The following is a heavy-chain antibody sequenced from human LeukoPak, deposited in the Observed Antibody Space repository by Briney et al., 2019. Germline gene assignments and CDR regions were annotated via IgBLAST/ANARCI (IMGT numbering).Heavy chain of an antibody. J-gene: IGHJ4*02. CDR1: GFTFSSYA. V-gene: IGHV3-30*04. CDR2: ISYDGSNK. D-gene: IGHD3-16*01. CDR3: GTDLWY. Sequence: GGSLRLSCAASGFTFSSYAMHWVRQAPGKGLEWVAVISYDGSNKYYADSVKGRFTISRDNSKNTLYLQMNSLRAEDTAVYFCGTDLWYWGQGTLVTVSS.